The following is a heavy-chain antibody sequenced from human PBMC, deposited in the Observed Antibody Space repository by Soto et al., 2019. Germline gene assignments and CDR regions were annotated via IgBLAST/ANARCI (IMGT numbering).Heavy chain of an antibody. CDR2: IKQDGSEK. Sequence: EVQLVESGGGLVQPGGSLRLSCAASGFTFSSYWVSWVRQAPGKGLEWVANIKQDGSEKYYVDSVKGRFTISRDNAKNSLYLQMNSLRAEDTAVYYCARHMVLGAFDIWGQGTMVTVSS. D-gene: IGHD3-10*01. CDR3: ARHMVLGAFDI. V-gene: IGHV3-7*03. J-gene: IGHJ3*02. CDR1: GFTFSSYW.